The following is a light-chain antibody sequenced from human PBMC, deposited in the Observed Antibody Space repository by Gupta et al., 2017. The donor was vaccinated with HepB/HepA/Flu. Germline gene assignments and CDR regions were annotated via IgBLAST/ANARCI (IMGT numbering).Light chain of an antibody. CDR1: KLGDKY. V-gene: IGLV3-1*01. CDR3: QAWDSSNVV. J-gene: IGLJ2*01. CDR2: QDS. Sequence: SYELTQPPSVSVSPGQTASITCSGDKLGDKYAHWYQQKPGQSPVLVIYQDSKRPSGIPERFSGSNSGNTATLTISGTQAMDEADYHCQAWDSSNVVFGGGTKLTVL.